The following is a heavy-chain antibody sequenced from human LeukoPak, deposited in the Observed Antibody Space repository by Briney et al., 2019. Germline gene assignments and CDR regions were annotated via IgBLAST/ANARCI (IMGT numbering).Heavy chain of an antibody. J-gene: IGHJ4*02. CDR3: ASGTTDIVVVPATLRNYYFDY. V-gene: IGHV1-69*06. CDR1: GYTFTSYG. CDR2: IIPMFGTA. Sequence: SVKVSCKASGYTFTSYGISWVRQAPGQGLEWMGGIIPMFGTAKYAQKFQGRVTITANKSTSTAYMELSSLRSEDTAVYYCASGTTDIVVVPATLRNYYFDYWGQGTLVTVSS. D-gene: IGHD2-2*01.